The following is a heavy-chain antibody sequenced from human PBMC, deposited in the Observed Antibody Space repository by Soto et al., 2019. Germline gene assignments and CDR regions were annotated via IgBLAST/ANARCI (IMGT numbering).Heavy chain of an antibody. Sequence: PGGSLRLSCVASGFRFNSYAMSWVRQAPGKGLEWVSAITGDGSDTYYADSVKGRFTLSRDNSKDTLYLEMNSLRVEDMALYFCAKGSRPSRPYYFAYWGQGTLVTVSS. CDR3: AKGSRPSRPYYFAY. CDR1: GFRFNSYA. J-gene: IGHJ4*02. D-gene: IGHD6-13*01. CDR2: ITGDGSDT. V-gene: IGHV3-23*01.